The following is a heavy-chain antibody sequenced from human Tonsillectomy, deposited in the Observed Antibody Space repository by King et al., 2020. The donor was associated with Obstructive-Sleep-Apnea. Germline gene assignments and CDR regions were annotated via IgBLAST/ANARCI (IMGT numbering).Heavy chain of an antibody. D-gene: IGHD6-13*01. CDR1: GFTFSSYS. Sequence: VQLVESGGGLVQPGGSLRLSCAASGFTFSSYSMNWVRQAPGKGLEWVSYISSSSSTIYYADSVKGRFTISRDNAKNSLYLQMNSLRAEDTAVYYCARDGGQIAAAANFDYWGQGTLVTVSS. CDR3: ARDGGQIAAAANFDY. J-gene: IGHJ4*02. CDR2: ISSSSSTI. V-gene: IGHV3-48*01.